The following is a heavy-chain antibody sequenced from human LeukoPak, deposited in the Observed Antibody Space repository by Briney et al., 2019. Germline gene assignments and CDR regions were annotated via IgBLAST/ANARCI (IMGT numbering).Heavy chain of an antibody. CDR3: ARDSSSWYGFY. J-gene: IGHJ4*02. CDR2: IYYSGST. D-gene: IGHD6-13*01. CDR1: GGSISSGDYD. Sequence: PSETLSLTCTVSGGSISSGDYDWSWIRQPLGKGLEWIGYIYYSGSTYYNPSLKSRVTISVDTSKNQFSLKLSSVTAADTAVYYCARDSSSWYGFYWGQGTLVTVSS. V-gene: IGHV4-30-4*08.